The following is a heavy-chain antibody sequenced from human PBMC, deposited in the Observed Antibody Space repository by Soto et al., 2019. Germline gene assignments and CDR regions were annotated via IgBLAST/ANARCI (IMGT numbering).Heavy chain of an antibody. CDR2: IITLFGTS. CDR1: GGTFSSHS. CDR3: AREVGYGDFSAALLD. V-gene: IGHV1-69*01. D-gene: IGHD2-21*02. J-gene: IGHJ4*02. Sequence: VQLMQSGAEVKKPGSSVKVSCKASGGTFSSHSINWVRQAPGQGLEWMGGIITLFGTSNYAQNFQGRVTMTADQSTSTAYMELNSLTSADTAVYYCAREVGYGDFSAALLDWGQGTLVTVSS.